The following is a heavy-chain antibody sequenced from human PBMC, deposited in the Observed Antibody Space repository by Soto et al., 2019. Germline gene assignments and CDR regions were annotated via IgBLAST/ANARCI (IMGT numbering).Heavy chain of an antibody. CDR1: GFTFSGSA. D-gene: IGHD3-22*01. CDR2: IRSKANSYAT. J-gene: IGHJ4*02. Sequence: PGGSLRLSCAASGFTFSGSAMHWVRQASGKGLEWVGRIRSKANSYATAYAASVKGRFTISRDDSKNTAYLQMNSLRAEDTAVYYCAKDRPLPTSRGYYSGVDYWGQGTLVTVSS. V-gene: IGHV3-73*01. CDR3: AKDRPLPTSRGYYSGVDY.